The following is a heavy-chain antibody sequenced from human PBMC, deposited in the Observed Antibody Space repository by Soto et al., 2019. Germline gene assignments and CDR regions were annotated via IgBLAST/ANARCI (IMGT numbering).Heavy chain of an antibody. CDR3: ARGGVYDILTGLEAFDI. V-gene: IGHV1-3*01. J-gene: IGHJ3*02. CDR1: GYTFTRYA. D-gene: IGHD3-9*01. CDR2: INAGNGNT. Sequence: QVQLVQSGAEVKKPGASVKVSCKASGYTFTRYAMHWVRQAPGQRLEWMGWINAGNGNTKYSQKFQGRVTITRDTSASSAYRELSSLRSEDTAVYYCARGGVYDILTGLEAFDIWGQGTMVTVSS.